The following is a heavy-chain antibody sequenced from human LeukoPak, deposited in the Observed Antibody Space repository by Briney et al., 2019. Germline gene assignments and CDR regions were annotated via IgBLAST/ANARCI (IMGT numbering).Heavy chain of an antibody. V-gene: IGHV3-33*06. CDR1: GFTFSSYG. CDR2: IWYDGSNK. Sequence: GGSLRLSCAASGFTFSSYGMHWIRQAPGKGLEWVAVIWYDGSNKFYTDSVKGRFTISRDNSKDTLYLQMDSLRAEDTAVYYCAKGGSGLYRTYNWFDPWGQGTLVTVSS. D-gene: IGHD6-19*01. CDR3: AKGGSGLYRTYNWFDP. J-gene: IGHJ5*02.